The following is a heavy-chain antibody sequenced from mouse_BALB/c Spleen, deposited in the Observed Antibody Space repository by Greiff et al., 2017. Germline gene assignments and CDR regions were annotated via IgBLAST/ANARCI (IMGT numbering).Heavy chain of an antibody. D-gene: IGHD1-1*01. Sequence: QVTLKESGPGLVAPSQSLSITCTVSGFSLTSYGVHWVRQPPGKGLEWLGVIWAGGSTNYNSALMSRLSISKDNSKSQVFLKMNSLQTDDTAMYYCARDYYGSSYAMDYWGQGTSVTVSS. CDR3: ARDYYGSSYAMDY. V-gene: IGHV2-9*02. CDR2: IWAGGST. J-gene: IGHJ4*01. CDR1: GFSLTSYG.